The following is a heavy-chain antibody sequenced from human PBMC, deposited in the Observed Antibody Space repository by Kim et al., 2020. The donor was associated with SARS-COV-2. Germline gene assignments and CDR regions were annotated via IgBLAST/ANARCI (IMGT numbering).Heavy chain of an antibody. CDR1: GGSISSYY. V-gene: IGHV4-59*13. J-gene: IGHJ6*02. D-gene: IGHD6-13*01. CDR2: IYYSGST. CDR3: ARAGAAGSFVGRYYYYGMDV. Sequence: SETLSLTCTVSGGSISSYYWSWIRQPPGKGLEWIGYIYYSGSTNYNPSLKSRVTISVDTSKNQFSLKLSSVTAADTAVYYCARAGAAGSFVGRYYYYGMDVWGQGTTVTVSS.